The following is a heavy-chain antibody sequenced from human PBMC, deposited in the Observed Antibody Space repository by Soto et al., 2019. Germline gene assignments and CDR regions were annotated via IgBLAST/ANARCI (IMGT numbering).Heavy chain of an antibody. CDR2: IYPGDSDT. V-gene: IGHV5-51*01. Sequence: GESLKISCKGSGYSFTSYWIGWVRQMPGKGLEWMGIIYPGDSDTRYSPSFQGQVTISADKSISTAYLQWSSLKASDTAMYYCARHDFCGGDCYAIDYWCQGTLVTGSS. CDR1: GYSFTSYW. J-gene: IGHJ4*02. D-gene: IGHD2-21*02. CDR3: ARHDFCGGDCYAIDY.